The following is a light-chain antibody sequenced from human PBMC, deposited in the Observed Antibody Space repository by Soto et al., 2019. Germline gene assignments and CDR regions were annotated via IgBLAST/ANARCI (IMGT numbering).Light chain of an antibody. CDR2: EAS. CDR3: QQYNSWPRT. Sequence: EVVMTQSPATLSVSPGERATLSCRASESVSNKVAWYQQRPGQAPRLLISEASTRATDIPSRFGGSGSGTEFTLTIASLQSEDFAVYYCQQYNSWPRTFCQGTKVDIK. V-gene: IGKV3-15*01. J-gene: IGKJ1*01. CDR1: ESVSNK.